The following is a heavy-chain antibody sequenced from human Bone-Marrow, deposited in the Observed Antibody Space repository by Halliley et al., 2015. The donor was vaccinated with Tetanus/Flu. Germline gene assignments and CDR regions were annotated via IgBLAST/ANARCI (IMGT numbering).Heavy chain of an antibody. J-gene: IGHJ4*02. CDR1: GGSITNSGYY. D-gene: IGHD4-4*01. V-gene: IGHV4-39*01. Sequence: TLSLTCTVSGGSITNSGYYWGWIRQPPGKGLERIGNLYYLGNTYYNPSLKSRVTISVDTSRNQFSLKLNSVSAADTAVYYCARLDYSNFCFDYWGQGTLVTVSS. CDR3: ARLDYSNFCFDY. CDR2: LYYLGNT.